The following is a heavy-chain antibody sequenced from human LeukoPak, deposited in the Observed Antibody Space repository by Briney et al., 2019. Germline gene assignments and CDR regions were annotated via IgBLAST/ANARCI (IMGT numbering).Heavy chain of an antibody. CDR3: ASETVAGTFDF. Sequence: GGSLRLSCATSGFSFSEYYISWIRQAPGKGLEWVADISSIADIVSYADSVKGRFTISRDNGGASLYWQMNSLRVEDTPVYYCASETVAGTFDFWSQGTLVTVSS. CDR2: ISSIADIV. D-gene: IGHD6-19*01. V-gene: IGHV3-11*01. CDR1: GFSFSEYY. J-gene: IGHJ4*02.